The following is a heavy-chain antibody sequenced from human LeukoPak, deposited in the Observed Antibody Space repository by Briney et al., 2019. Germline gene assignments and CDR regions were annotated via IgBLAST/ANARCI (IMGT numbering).Heavy chain of an antibody. Sequence: PSETLSLTSTVSGVSISNYYWSWIRQPPGKGLEWLGYLYDSGSTNYNPSLKSRVIISVDTSKNQFSLKLSSVTAADTAVYYCARVYYSSSYDYWYFDLWGRGTLVTVSS. CDR1: GVSISNYY. V-gene: IGHV4-59*01. D-gene: IGHD6-13*01. CDR3: ARVYYSSSYDYWYFDL. CDR2: LYDSGST. J-gene: IGHJ2*01.